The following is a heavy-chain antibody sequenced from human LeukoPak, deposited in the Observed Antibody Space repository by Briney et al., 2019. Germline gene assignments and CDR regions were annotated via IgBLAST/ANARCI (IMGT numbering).Heavy chain of an antibody. CDR2: INHSGST. CDR3: ARGPPLGYCSGGSCYSPFDY. D-gene: IGHD2-15*01. Sequence: PSETLSLTCTVSGGSISSYYWSWIRQPPGKGLEWIGEINHSGSTNYNPSLKSRVTISVDTSKNQFSLKLSSVTAADTAVYYCARGPPLGYCSGGSCYSPFDYWGQGTLVTVSS. J-gene: IGHJ4*02. CDR1: GGSISSYY. V-gene: IGHV4-34*01.